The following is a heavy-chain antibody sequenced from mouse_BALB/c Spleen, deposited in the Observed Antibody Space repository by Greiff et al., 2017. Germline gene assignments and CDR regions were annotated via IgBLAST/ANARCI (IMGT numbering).Heavy chain of an antibody. V-gene: IGHV1S29*02. CDR2: IYPYNGGT. Sequence: VQLKQSGPELVKPGASVKISCKASGYTFTDYNMHWVKQSHGKSLEWIGYIYPYNGGTGYNQKFKSKATLTVDNSSSAAYMELRSLTSEDSAVYYCARARNDYDFAYWGQGTLVTVSA. D-gene: IGHD2-4*01. J-gene: IGHJ3*01. CDR1: GYTFTDYN. CDR3: ARARNDYDFAY.